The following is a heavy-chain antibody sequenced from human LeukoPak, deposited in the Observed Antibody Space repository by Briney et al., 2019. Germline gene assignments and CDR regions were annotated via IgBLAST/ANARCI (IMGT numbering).Heavy chain of an antibody. V-gene: IGHV1-18*04. Sequence: ASVKVSCKASGYDFFSHGISWVRQAPGQGLEWMGRITTFNGNTHFARKLQGRVILTTDTSTSTAYMALISVRSDDTAVYYCARGRGGDNWFDAWGQGTLVTVSS. J-gene: IGHJ5*02. CDR2: ITTFNGNT. D-gene: IGHD5-24*01. CDR3: ARGRGGDNWFDA. CDR1: GYDFFSHG.